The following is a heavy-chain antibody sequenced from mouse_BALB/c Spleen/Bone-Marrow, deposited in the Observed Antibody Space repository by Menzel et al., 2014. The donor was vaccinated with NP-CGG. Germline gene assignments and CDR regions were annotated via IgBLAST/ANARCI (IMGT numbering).Heavy chain of an antibody. J-gene: IGHJ2*01. CDR3: ARFPYDYGVRDY. Sequence: VQLQQSGAELVKPGASVKLSCTASGFNIKDTYMHWVKQRPEQGLEWIGRIDPANGNTKYDPKFQGKATITADTSSNTAYLQLSSLTSEDTAVYYCARFPYDYGVRDYWGQGTTLTVSS. D-gene: IGHD2-4*01. CDR2: IDPANGNT. V-gene: IGHV14-3*02. CDR1: GFNIKDTY.